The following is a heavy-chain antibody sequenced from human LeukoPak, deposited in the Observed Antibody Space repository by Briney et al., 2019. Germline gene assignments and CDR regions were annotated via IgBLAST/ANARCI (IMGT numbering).Heavy chain of an antibody. CDR1: GGSFSGYY. J-gene: IGHJ6*03. CDR2: IYYTGST. CDR3: ARIYCGGDCRGYYYHYYMDV. D-gene: IGHD2-21*02. V-gene: IGHV4-59*08. Sequence: PSETLSLTCAVYGGSFSGYYWSWIRQPPGKGLEWIGYIYYTGSTNYNPSLKSRVTISVDTSKNQFSLKLSSVTAADTAVYYCARIYCGGDCRGYYYHYYMDVWGKGTTVTISS.